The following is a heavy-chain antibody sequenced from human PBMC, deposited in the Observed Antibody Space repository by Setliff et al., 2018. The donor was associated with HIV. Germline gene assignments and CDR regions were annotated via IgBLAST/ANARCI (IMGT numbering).Heavy chain of an antibody. V-gene: IGHV4-34*01. Sequence: PSETLSLTCAVYGGSFSGYYWSWIRQPPGKGLEWIGEINHSGSTNYNPSLKSRVSISVDTSKNQFSLRLSSVTAADTAVYCCARGAFDTSDYYSNSYYFYIDVWGKGTTVTVSS. D-gene: IGHD3-22*01. J-gene: IGHJ6*03. CDR2: INHSGST. CDR3: ARGAFDTSDYYSNSYYFYIDV. CDR1: GGSFSGYY.